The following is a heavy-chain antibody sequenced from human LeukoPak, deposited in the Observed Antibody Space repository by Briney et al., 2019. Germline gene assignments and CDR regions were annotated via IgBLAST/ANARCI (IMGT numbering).Heavy chain of an antibody. J-gene: IGHJ4*02. V-gene: IGHV3-20*04. Sequence: GAPLRLSCVGAGFSNADYGMSWVRQGPGKGLEWVAGIDWNGDALQYADSVKGRFTISRDNAKNSLYLQMDILRPEDTGVYYCARDLSATWYSLAYWGQGTLVTVSS. CDR1: GFSNADYG. CDR3: ARDLSATWYSLAY. D-gene: IGHD2-21*02. CDR2: IDWNGDAL.